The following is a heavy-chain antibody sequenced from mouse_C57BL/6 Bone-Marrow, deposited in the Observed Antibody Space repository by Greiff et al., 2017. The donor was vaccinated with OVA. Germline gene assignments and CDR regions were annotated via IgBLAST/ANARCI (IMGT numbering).Heavy chain of an antibody. CDR2: IYPRSGNT. V-gene: IGHV1-81*01. D-gene: IGHD5-1*01. CDR1: GYTFTSYG. Sequence: QVQLKESGAELARPGASVKLSCKASGYTFTSYGISWVKQRTGQGLEWIGEIYPRSGNTYYNEKFKGKATLTADKSSSTAYMELRSLTSEDSAVYFCARYSHYYAMDYWGQGTSVTVSS. J-gene: IGHJ4*01. CDR3: ARYSHYYAMDY.